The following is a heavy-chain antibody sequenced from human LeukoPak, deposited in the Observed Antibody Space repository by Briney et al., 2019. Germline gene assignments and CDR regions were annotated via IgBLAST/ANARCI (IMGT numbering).Heavy chain of an antibody. D-gene: IGHD3-10*01. CDR2: IIPIFGTA. J-gene: IGHJ4*02. CDR1: EGTFSSYA. V-gene: IGHV1-69*13. Sequence: SVKVSCKASEGTFSSYAISWVRQAPGQGLEWMGGIIPIFGTANYAQKFQGRVTITADESTSTAYMELSSLRSEDTAVYYCARARITMVRGVYLGGYFDYWGQGTLVPSPQ. CDR3: ARARITMVRGVYLGGYFDY.